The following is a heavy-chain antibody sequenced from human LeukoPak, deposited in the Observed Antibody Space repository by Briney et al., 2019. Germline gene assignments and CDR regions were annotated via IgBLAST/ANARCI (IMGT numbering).Heavy chain of an antibody. CDR3: ARTGGNFDGYFDY. CDR1: GFTFGDYA. V-gene: IGHV3-9*01. Sequence: PGGSLRLSCTASGFTFGDYAMNWIRQAPGKGLEWVSGISWNSGSIGYADSVKGRFTISRDNAKNSLYLQMNSLRAEDTALYYCARTGGNFDGYFDYWGQGTLVTVSS. D-gene: IGHD4-23*01. J-gene: IGHJ4*02. CDR2: ISWNSGSI.